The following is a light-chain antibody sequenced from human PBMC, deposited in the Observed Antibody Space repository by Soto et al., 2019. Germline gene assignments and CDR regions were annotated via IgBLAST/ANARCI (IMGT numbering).Light chain of an antibody. CDR2: DTF. J-gene: IGKJ4*01. Sequence: EIVLTQFPATLSLSPGEEATLSCRASQSFGTSLAWYQQGPAQAPRLLIYDTFKVAAGVPARFSGSGSGADFTLTISGLEPEDFAVYYCQQGCSFGGGTKVEIK. CDR1: QSFGTS. V-gene: IGKV3-11*01. CDR3: QQGCS.